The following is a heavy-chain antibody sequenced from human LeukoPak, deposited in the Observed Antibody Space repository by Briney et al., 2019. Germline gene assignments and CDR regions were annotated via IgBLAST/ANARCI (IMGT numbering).Heavy chain of an antibody. CDR1: GGSISSGGYY. Sequence: SETLSLTCTVSGGSISSGGYYWSWIRQHPGKGLEWIGYIYYSGSTYYNPSLKSRVTISVDTSKNQFSLKLSSVTAADTAVYYCARDLMEDYYGSGRGAFDIWGQGTMVTVSS. CDR2: IYYSGST. V-gene: IGHV4-31*03. J-gene: IGHJ3*02. CDR3: ARDLMEDYYGSGRGAFDI. D-gene: IGHD3-10*01.